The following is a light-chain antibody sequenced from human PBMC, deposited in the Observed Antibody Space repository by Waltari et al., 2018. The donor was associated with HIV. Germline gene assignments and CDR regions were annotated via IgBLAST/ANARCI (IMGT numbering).Light chain of an antibody. CDR3: QQYFLTPFT. V-gene: IGKV4-1*01. Sequence: EIVMTQSPDSLALSLGERATINCTASQSVLASSANQHYLAWYQQRPGQPPTLLIYLASSRESGVPDRFSGSGSGTDFALTISSLQAEDVAVYYCQQYFLTPFTFGGGTKVEIK. CDR1: QSVLASSANQHY. CDR2: LAS. J-gene: IGKJ4*01.